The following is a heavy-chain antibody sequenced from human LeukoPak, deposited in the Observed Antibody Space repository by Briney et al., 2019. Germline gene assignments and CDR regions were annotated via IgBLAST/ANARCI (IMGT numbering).Heavy chain of an antibody. CDR2: ISSSSSAV. Sequence: GGSLRLSCAASGFTFSIYSMNWVRQAPGKGREGVSYISSSSSAVYYADSVKGRFTISRDNAKNSLYLQMNSLRAEDTAVYYCARGFRPYYYSYMDVWGKGTTVTVSS. J-gene: IGHJ6*03. CDR3: ARGFRPYYYSYMDV. D-gene: IGHD2-21*01. CDR1: GFTFSIYS. V-gene: IGHV3-48*01.